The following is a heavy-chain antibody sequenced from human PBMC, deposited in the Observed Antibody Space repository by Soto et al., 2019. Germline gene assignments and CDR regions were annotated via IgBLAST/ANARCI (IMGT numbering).Heavy chain of an antibody. V-gene: IGHV1-24*01. Sequence: ASVKVSCKVSGYTLTELSMHWVRQAPGKGLEWMGGFDPEDGETIYAQKFQGRVTMTEDTSTDTAYMELSSLRSEDTAEYYCATGLRYFDWLLSPPPFDYWGQGTLVTVSS. CDR2: FDPEDGET. J-gene: IGHJ4*02. D-gene: IGHD3-9*01. CDR1: GYTLTELS. CDR3: ATGLRYFDWLLSPPPFDY.